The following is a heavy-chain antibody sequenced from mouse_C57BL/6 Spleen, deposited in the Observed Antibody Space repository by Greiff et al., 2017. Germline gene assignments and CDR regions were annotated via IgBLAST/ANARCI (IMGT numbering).Heavy chain of an antibody. J-gene: IGHJ4*01. V-gene: IGHV1-80*01. CDR2: IYPGDGDT. CDR1: GYAFSSYW. Sequence: VQLQQSGAELVKPGASVKISCKASGYAFSSYWMNWVKQRPGTGLEWIGQIYPGDGDTNYNGKFKGKATLTADKSSSTAYMQLSSLTSEDSAVYFCARGYARDYAMDYWGQGTSVTVSS. CDR3: ARGYARDYAMDY. D-gene: IGHD2-2*01.